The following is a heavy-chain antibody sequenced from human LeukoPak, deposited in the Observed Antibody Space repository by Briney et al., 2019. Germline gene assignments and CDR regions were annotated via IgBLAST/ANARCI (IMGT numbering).Heavy chain of an antibody. CDR3: ASPQSGGWDFDY. CDR2: IKQDGSEK. V-gene: IGHV3-7*01. J-gene: IGHJ4*02. CDR1: GFTFSSYW. D-gene: IGHD6-25*01. Sequence: GGSLRLSCAASGFTFSSYWTTWVRQAPGKGLEWVANIKQDGSEKYDVDSVKGRFTISRDNAKNSLYLQMDSLRAEDSAVYYCASPQSGGWDFDYWGQGTLVTVSS.